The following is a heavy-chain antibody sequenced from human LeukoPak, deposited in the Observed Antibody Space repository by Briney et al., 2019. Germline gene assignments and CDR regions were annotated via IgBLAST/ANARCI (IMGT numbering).Heavy chain of an antibody. D-gene: IGHD3-10*01. Sequence: GGSLRLSCAASRFTFSSYAMSWVRQAPGKGLEWVAVISYDGSNKYYADSVKGRFTISRDNSKNTLYLQNSLRAEDTAVYYCAKDWLGFSGAFDIWGQGTMVTVSS. CDR2: ISYDGSNK. V-gene: IGHV3-30*18. CDR1: RFTFSSYA. J-gene: IGHJ3*02. CDR3: AKDWLGFSGAFDI.